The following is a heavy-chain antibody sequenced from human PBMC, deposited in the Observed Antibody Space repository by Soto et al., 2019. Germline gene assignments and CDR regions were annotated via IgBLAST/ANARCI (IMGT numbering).Heavy chain of an antibody. J-gene: IGHJ6*02. Sequence: GGSLRLSCAASGFTFSSYWMHWVRQAPGKGLVWVSRINSDGSSTSYADSVKGRFTISRDNAKNTLYLQMNSLRAEDTAVYYCARGVGYYDSSGYSLSYYYGMVVWCQGTTVTVSS. V-gene: IGHV3-74*01. CDR1: GFTFSSYW. CDR2: INSDGSST. D-gene: IGHD3-22*01. CDR3: ARGVGYYDSSGYSLSYYYGMVV.